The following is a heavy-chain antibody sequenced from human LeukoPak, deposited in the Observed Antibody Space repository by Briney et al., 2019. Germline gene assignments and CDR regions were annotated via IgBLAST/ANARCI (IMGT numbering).Heavy chain of an antibody. V-gene: IGHV1-2*02. CDR2: VNPKTGDT. Sequence: ASVKVSCKTSGYSFSGYYIHWVRQAPGQGFEWMGWVNPKTGDTNYAQSFQDRVTMTRDTSIETAYMELSSLRSEDTAVYYCARIGIVAVAAALEGAFDIWGQGTMLTVSS. CDR1: GYSFSGYY. J-gene: IGHJ3*02. CDR3: ARIGIVAVAAALEGAFDI. D-gene: IGHD2-2*01.